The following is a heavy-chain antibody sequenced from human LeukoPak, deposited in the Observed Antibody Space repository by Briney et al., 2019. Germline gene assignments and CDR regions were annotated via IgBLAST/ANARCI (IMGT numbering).Heavy chain of an antibody. CDR3: ARSRGWLQSHPLGY. V-gene: IGHV4-4*07. J-gene: IGHJ4*02. CDR1: GGSISSYY. D-gene: IGHD5-24*01. Sequence: SETLSLTCTVSGGSISSYYWSWIRQPAGKGLEWIGRIYTSGSTNYNPSLKSRVTMSVDTFKNQFSLKLSSVTAADTAVYYCARSRGWLQSHPLGYWGQGTLVTVSS. CDR2: IYTSGST.